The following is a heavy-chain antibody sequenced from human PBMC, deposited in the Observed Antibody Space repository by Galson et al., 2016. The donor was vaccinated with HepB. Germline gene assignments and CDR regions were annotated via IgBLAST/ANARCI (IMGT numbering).Heavy chain of an antibody. D-gene: IGHD3-22*01. V-gene: IGHV4-39*01. Sequence: ETLSLTCTVSGGSISSSSYYWGWIRQPPGKGLEWIGSIYYSGSTYYNPSLKSRVTISVDPSKNQFSLMLGSVTAADTAVYYCARHVGYYYSYWYFDLWGRGTLVTVSS. CDR3: ARHVGYYYSYWYFDL. J-gene: IGHJ2*01. CDR2: IYYSGST. CDR1: GGSISSSSYY.